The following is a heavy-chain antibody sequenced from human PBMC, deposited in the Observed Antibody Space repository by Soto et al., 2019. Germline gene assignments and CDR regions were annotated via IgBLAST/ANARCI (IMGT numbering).Heavy chain of an antibody. CDR1: GFTFTDSY. Sequence: QVQLVESGGGLVKPGGSLRLSCATSGFTFTDSYMTRIRQAPGKGLEFVSYISPKGTYKAYADSVKGRFTISRDNTKNSLYLQLNSLRDEDTALYYCSRGGGGGLFDLWGQGAFVTVSS. CDR2: ISPKGTYK. V-gene: IGHV3-11*06. CDR3: SRGGGGGLFDL. J-gene: IGHJ5*02. D-gene: IGHD2-21*01.